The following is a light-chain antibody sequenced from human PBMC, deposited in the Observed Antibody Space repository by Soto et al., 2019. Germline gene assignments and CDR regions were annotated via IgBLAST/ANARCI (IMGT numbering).Light chain of an antibody. CDR3: GSYAGSYTYV. J-gene: IGLJ1*01. CDR2: DDN. V-gene: IGLV1-51*01. CDR1: SSNIGGNS. Sequence: QSVLTQPPSVSAAPGQKVTISCSGSSSNIGGNSVSWYQQLPGTAPKLLIYDDNKRPSGIPDRFSGSKSGTSATLGITGFQTGDEADYYCGSYAGSYTYVFGTGTKVTVL.